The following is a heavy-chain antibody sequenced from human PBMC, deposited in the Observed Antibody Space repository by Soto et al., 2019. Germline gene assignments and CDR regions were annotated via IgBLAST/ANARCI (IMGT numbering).Heavy chain of an antibody. CDR3: ARGGADDVMITFGGVIA. Sequence: SETLSLTCTVSGGSISSGGYYWRWIRQHPGKGLEWIGYIYYSGSTYYNPSLKSRVTISVDTSKNQFSLKLSSVTAADTAVYYCARGGADDVMITFGGVIAWGQGTLVTVSS. V-gene: IGHV4-31*03. J-gene: IGHJ5*02. D-gene: IGHD3-16*02. CDR1: GGSISSGGYY. CDR2: IYYSGST.